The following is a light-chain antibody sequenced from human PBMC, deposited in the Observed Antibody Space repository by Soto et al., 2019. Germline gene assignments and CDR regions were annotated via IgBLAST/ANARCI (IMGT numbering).Light chain of an antibody. Sequence: DVQMTQSPSSLSAFVGDRVTITCRASQGIAPYLAWFQQKPGKVPKLLIYATSTLQAGVPSRFSGSGSGTDFTLTIHSLQPEDVGTDYCQKYNSAPLSFGGGTNVEIK. CDR2: ATS. V-gene: IGKV1-27*01. CDR1: QGIAPY. J-gene: IGKJ4*01. CDR3: QKYNSAPLS.